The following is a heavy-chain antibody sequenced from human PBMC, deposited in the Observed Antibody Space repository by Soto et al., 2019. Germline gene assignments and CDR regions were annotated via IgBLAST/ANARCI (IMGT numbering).Heavy chain of an antibody. CDR3: ARLTAAGGVDQFDY. V-gene: IGHV3-7*05. CDR2: IKEDGSEQ. J-gene: IGHJ4*02. Sequence: EVQLEESGGGLVQPGGSLRLSCAASGFTFSSYWMTWVRQAPGTGLEWVANIKEDGSEQYQVDSVKGRFTFSRDNAKKTLYLQMTSLRVEDTAVYYCARLTAAGGVDQFDYWGQGTLVTVSS. CDR1: GFTFSSYW. D-gene: IGHD6-13*01.